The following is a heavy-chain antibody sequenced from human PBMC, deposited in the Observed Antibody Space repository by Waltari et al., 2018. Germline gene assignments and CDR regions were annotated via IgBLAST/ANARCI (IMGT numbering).Heavy chain of an antibody. D-gene: IGHD2-15*01. V-gene: IGHV1-2*02. CDR3: ARSYCSGGSCVYYYYYYGMDV. J-gene: IGHJ6*02. Sequence: QVQLVQSGAEVKKPGASVKVSCKASGYTFTGYYMHWVRQAPGQGLEWMGWINPNSGGTNYAQKVQGRVTMTRDTSISTAYMELSRLRADDTAVYYCARSYCSGGSCVYYYYYYGMDVWGQGTTVTVSS. CDR2: INPNSGGT. CDR1: GYTFTGYY.